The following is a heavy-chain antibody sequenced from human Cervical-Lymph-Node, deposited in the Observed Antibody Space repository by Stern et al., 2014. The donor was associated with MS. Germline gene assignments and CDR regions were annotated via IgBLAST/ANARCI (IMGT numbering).Heavy chain of an antibody. J-gene: IGHJ4*02. CDR1: GFSFSDYY. V-gene: IGHV3-11*01. Sequence: VQLVESGGGLVKPGGSLRISCAASGFSFSDYYMTWIRQAPGKGLEWVSYMSGRGSEIYYTDSVKGRFTISRDNAQKSLYLQMNSLRAEDTAVYYCARELYSSSPRAHFDTWGQGTLVIVSS. CDR3: ARELYSSSPRAHFDT. D-gene: IGHD6-6*01. CDR2: MSGRGSEI.